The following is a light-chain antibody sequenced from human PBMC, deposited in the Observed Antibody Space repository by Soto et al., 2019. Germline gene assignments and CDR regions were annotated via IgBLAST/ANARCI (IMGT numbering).Light chain of an antibody. CDR2: EVS. CDR3: SSYTSSSTLYV. Sequence: HSALTQPASVSGSPGQSLTISCTGTSSDVGGYNYVSWYQQHPGKAPKLMIYEVSNRPSGVSNRFSGSKSGNTASLTISGLQAEDEADYYCSSYTSSSTLYVFGTGTKVTVL. V-gene: IGLV2-14*01. J-gene: IGLJ1*01. CDR1: SSDVGGYNY.